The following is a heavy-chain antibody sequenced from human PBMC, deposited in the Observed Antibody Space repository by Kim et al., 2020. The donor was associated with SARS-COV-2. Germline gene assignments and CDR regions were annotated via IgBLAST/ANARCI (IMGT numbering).Heavy chain of an antibody. CDR3: ARDLVVVAATGWFDP. D-gene: IGHD2-15*01. Sequence: AQKLQGRVTMTTDPSTSTAYMELRSLRSDDTAVYYCARDLVVVAATGWFDPWGQGTLVTVSS. V-gene: IGHV1-18*01. J-gene: IGHJ5*02.